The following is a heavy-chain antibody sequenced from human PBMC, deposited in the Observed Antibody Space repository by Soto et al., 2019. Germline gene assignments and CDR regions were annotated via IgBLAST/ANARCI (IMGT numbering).Heavy chain of an antibody. J-gene: IGHJ4*02. V-gene: IGHV4-59*01. Sequence: PSETLSLTCTVSGGSISSYYWSWIRQPPGKGLEWIGYIYYSGSTNYNPSLKSRVTISVDTSKNQFSLKLSSVTAADTAVYYCARVPSMTPEYYFDYWGQGTLLTVSS. CDR2: IYYSGST. D-gene: IGHD2-2*01. CDR1: GGSISSYY. CDR3: ARVPSMTPEYYFDY.